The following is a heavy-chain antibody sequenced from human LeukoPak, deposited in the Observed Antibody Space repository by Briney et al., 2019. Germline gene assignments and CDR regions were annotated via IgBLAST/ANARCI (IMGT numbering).Heavy chain of an antibody. CDR3: ARDGGSYSPQDY. CDR2: IRYDGSNK. Sequence: PGGSLRLSCAASGFTFSSYGMHWVRQAPGKGLEWVAFIRYDGSNKYYADSVKGRFTISRDNAKNTLSLQMNSLRAEDTAVYYCARDGGSYSPQDYWGQGTLVTVSS. D-gene: IGHD1-26*01. V-gene: IGHV3-30*02. CDR1: GFTFSSYG. J-gene: IGHJ4*02.